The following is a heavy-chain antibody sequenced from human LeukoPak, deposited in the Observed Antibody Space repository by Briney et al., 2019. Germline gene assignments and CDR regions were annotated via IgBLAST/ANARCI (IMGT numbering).Heavy chain of an antibody. Sequence: ASVKVSCKVSGYTFRNFGISWVRQAPGQGLEWMGRISVYNENTKYAQKFQGRVTMAADTSTSTAYMELRSLRSDDTAVFYWARDLHYRAWGSGDFHFDYWGQGTLVTVSS. V-gene: IGHV1-18*01. J-gene: IGHJ4*02. CDR1: GYTFRNFG. CDR2: ISVYNENT. CDR3: ARDLHYRAWGSGDFHFDY. D-gene: IGHD4-17*01.